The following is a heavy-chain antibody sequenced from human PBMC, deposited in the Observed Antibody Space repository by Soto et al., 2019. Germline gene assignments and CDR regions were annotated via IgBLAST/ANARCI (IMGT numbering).Heavy chain of an antibody. CDR2: INPNSGGT. V-gene: IGHV1-2*02. J-gene: IGHJ4*02. CDR1: GYTFTGYY. Sequence: ASVKVSCKASGYTFTGYYMHWVRQAPGQGLEWMGWINPNSGGTNYAQKFQGRVTMTRDTSISTAYMELSRLRSNDTAVYYCATYCSGGSCFATSGGWGQGTLVTVSS. CDR3: ATYCSGGSCFATSGG. D-gene: IGHD2-15*01.